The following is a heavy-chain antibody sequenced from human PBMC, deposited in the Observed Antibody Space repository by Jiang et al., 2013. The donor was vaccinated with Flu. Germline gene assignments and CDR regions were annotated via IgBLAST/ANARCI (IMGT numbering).Heavy chain of an antibody. D-gene: IGHD6-13*01. V-gene: IGHV3-48*03. J-gene: IGHJ6*04. Sequence: RQAPGKGLEWVSYISSGGGTIFYADSVKGRLTVSRDNAQNSVYLQMSSLRVEDTAVYYCARGISSSWDYYYYAMDLWGKGTTVTVSS. CDR2: ISSGGGTI. CDR3: ARGISSSWDYYYYAMDL.